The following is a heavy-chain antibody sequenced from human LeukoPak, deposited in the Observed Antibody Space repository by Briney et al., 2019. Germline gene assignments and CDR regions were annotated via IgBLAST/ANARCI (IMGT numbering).Heavy chain of an antibody. Sequence: GGALLLSCVASGFTFSSYGMYWGRQAPGKGLEWVASIRFDENNKYDADSVKGGFTISRNNSKNTLYLQMNSLRAEDTAVYYCAKAPRHRGISMVRGVREDHYMDVWGKGTTVTISS. J-gene: IGHJ6*03. V-gene: IGHV3-30*02. CDR3: AKAPRHRGISMVRGVREDHYMDV. D-gene: IGHD3-10*01. CDR2: IRFDENNK. CDR1: GFTFSSYG.